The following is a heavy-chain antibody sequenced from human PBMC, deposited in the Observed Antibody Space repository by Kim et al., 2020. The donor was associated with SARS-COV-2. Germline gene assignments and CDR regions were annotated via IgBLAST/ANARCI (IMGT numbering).Heavy chain of an antibody. V-gene: IGHV3-74*01. Sequence: GGSLRLSCAASGFTFSSYWMHWVRQVPGKGLVWVSRIDSDGSSPTYADSVKGRFTIYRDNAKNTLYLEMDSLRADDTAVYFCARGGVWYGGYLRNYYYMDVWGKGTTVTVSS. CDR1: GFTFSSYW. CDR2: IDSDGSSP. J-gene: IGHJ6*03. CDR3: ARGGVWYGGYLRNYYYMDV. D-gene: IGHD5-12*01.